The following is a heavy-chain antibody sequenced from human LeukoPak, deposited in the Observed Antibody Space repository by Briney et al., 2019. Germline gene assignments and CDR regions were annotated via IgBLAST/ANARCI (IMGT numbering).Heavy chain of an antibody. CDR3: ARGISSSGWLDY. V-gene: IGHV3-53*01. CDR1: GGTFSSYA. D-gene: IGHD6-19*01. CDR2: LYSGGNT. Sequence: SCKASGGTFSSYAISWVRQAPGKGLEWISVLYSGGNTYYADSVKGRFTISRDNSENTLFLQMNSLRAEDTAVYYCARGISSSGWLDYWGQGTLVTVSS. J-gene: IGHJ4*02.